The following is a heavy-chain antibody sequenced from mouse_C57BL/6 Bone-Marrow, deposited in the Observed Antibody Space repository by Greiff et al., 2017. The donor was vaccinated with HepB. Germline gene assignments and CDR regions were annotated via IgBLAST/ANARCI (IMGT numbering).Heavy chain of an antibody. V-gene: IGHV1-53*01. CDR1: GYTFTSYW. J-gene: IGHJ1*03. D-gene: IGHD3-3*01. CDR2: INPSNGGT. CDR3: AREGLTQPWYFDV. Sequence: QVQLQQSGTELVKPGASVKLSCKASGYTFTSYWMHWVKQRPGQGLEWIGNINPSNGGTNYNEKFKSKATLTVDKSSSTAYMQLSSLTSEDSAVYYCAREGLTQPWYFDVWGTGTTVTVSS.